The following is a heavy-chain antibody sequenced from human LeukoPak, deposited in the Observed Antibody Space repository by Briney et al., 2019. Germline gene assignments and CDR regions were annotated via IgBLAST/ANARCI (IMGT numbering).Heavy chain of an antibody. D-gene: IGHD1-26*01. Sequence: GGSLRLSCVASGFNFSTYSMNWVRQTPGKGPEWVSYITRSSSTIYYADSVKGRFTISRDNAKSSLYLQMNSLRAEDTAVYYCAREPSGTLDYWGQGTLVTVSS. CDR3: AREPSGTLDY. V-gene: IGHV3-48*01. CDR1: GFNFSTYS. CDR2: ITRSSSTI. J-gene: IGHJ4*02.